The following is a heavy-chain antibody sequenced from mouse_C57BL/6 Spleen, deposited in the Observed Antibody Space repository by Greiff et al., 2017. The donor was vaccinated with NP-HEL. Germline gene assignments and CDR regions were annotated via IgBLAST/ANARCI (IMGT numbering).Heavy chain of an antibody. D-gene: IGHD4-1*01. CDR2: INPSTGGT. J-gene: IGHJ2*01. CDR1: GYSFTGYY. CDR3: ARNWDEGY. V-gene: IGHV1-42*01. Sequence: VQLQQSGPELVKPGASVKISCKASGYSFTGYYMNWVKQSPEKSLEWIGEINPSTGGTTYNQKFKAKATLTVDKSSSTAYMQLKSLTSEDSAVYYCARNWDEGYWGQGTTLTVSS.